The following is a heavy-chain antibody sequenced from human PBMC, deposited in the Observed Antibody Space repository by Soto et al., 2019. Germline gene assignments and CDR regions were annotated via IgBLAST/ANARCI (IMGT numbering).Heavy chain of an antibody. V-gene: IGHV7-4-1*01. CDR3: ARDFSSWYTDYYYGMDV. J-gene: IGHJ6*02. Sequence: GASVKVSCKASGHTFTSYAMNWVRQAPGQGLEWMGWINTNTGNPTYAQGFTGRFVFSLDTSVSTAYLQICSLKAEDTAVYYCARDFSSWYTDYYYGMDVWGQGTTVTVSS. D-gene: IGHD6-13*01. CDR1: GHTFTSYA. CDR2: INTNTGNP.